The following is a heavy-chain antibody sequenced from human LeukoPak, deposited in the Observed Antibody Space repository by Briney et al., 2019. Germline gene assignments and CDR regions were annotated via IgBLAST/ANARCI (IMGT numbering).Heavy chain of an antibody. V-gene: IGHV4-59*01. J-gene: IGHJ5*02. CDR2: IYYSGST. CDR1: GGSFSGYY. Sequence: SETLSLTCAVYGGSFSGYYWSWIRQPPGKGLEWIGYIYYSGSTSYNPSLKSRVTISVDTSKNQFSLKLSSVTAADTAVYYCARDLAQGWFDPWGQGTLVTVSS. CDR3: ARDLAQGWFDP.